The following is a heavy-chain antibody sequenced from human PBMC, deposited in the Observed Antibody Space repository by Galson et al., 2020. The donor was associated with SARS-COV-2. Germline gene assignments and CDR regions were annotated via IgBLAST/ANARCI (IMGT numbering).Heavy chain of an antibody. V-gene: IGHV1-24*01. CDR3: ATVSPFWSGYYNWFDP. D-gene: IGHD3-3*01. CDR2: FDPEDGET. Sequence: ASVKVSFKVSGYTLTELSMHWVRQAPGKGLEWMGGFDPEDGETIYAQKFQGRVTMTEDTSTDTAYMELSSLRSEDTAVYYCATVSPFWSGYYNWFDPWGQGTLVTVSS. CDR1: GYTLTELS. J-gene: IGHJ5*02.